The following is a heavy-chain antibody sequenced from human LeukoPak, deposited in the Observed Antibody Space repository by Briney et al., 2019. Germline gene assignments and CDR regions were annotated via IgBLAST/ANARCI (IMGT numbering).Heavy chain of an antibody. CDR2: IIPIFGTA. Sequence: SVKVSCKASGGTFSSYAISWVRQAPGQGLEWMGGIIPIFGTANYAQKFQGRVTITADKSTSTAYMELSSLRSEDTAVYYCARADRADGDYGSAFDIWGQGTMVTVSS. CDR3: ARADRADGDYGSAFDI. CDR1: GGTFSSYA. V-gene: IGHV1-69*06. J-gene: IGHJ3*02. D-gene: IGHD4-17*01.